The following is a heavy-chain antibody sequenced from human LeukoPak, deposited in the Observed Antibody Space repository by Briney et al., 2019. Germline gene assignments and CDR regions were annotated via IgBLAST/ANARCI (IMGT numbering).Heavy chain of an antibody. D-gene: IGHD6-6*01. CDR1: GGSISSGDYY. CDR2: IYYSGST. J-gene: IGHJ6*02. Sequence: PSETLSLTCTVSGGSISSGDYYWSWIRQPPGKGLEWIGYIYYSGSTYYNPSLKSRVTISVDTSKNQFSLKLSSVTAADTAVYYCARSIAARYYYYGMDVWGQGTTVTVSS. V-gene: IGHV4-30-4*01. CDR3: ARSIAARYYYYGMDV.